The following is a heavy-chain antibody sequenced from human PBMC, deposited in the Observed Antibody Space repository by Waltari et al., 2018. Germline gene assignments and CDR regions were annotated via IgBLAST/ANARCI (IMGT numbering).Heavy chain of an antibody. CDR2: ISYDGSNK. V-gene: IGHV3-30*18. CDR3: AKDDFDY. J-gene: IGHJ4*02. Sequence: QVQLVESGGGVVQPGRSLRLSCAASGFTFSSYGMPWVRQAPGKGMEWVAVISYDGSNKYYADSVKGRFTISRDNSKNTLYLQMNSLRAEDTAVYYCAKDDFDYWGQGTLVTVSS. CDR1: GFTFSSYG.